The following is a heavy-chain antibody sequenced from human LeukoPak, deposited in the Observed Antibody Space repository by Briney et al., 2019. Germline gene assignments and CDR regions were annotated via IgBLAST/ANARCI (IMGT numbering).Heavy chain of an antibody. CDR1: GYTFTGYY. Sequence: GASVKVSCKASGYTFTGYYMHWVRQAPGQGLEWMGWINPNSGGTNYAQKFQGRVTMTRDTSISTAYMELSRLRSDDTAVYYCARPREIWFGELFSGFDYWGQGTLVTVFS. V-gene: IGHV1-2*02. D-gene: IGHD3-10*01. J-gene: IGHJ4*02. CDR2: INPNSGGT. CDR3: ARPREIWFGELFSGFDY.